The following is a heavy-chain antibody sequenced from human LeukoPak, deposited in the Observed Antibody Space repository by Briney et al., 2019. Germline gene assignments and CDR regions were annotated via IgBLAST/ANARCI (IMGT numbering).Heavy chain of an antibody. CDR1: GFTFSTFA. J-gene: IGHJ4*02. D-gene: IGHD2-8*02. CDR2: IFPSGGEI. Sequence: GGSLRHSCAASGFTFSTFAMMWVRQPPGKGLEWVSSIFPSGGEIHYADSVRGRFTISRDNSKSTLSLQMNSLRAEDTAIYYCATYRRVLLPFESWGQGTLVTVSP. CDR3: ATYRRVLLPFES. V-gene: IGHV3-23*01.